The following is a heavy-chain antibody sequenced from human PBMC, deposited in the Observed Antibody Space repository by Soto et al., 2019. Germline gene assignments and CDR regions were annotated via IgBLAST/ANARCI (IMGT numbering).Heavy chain of an antibody. CDR3: AGTSTSGTRFDY. Sequence: QVQLQESGPGLVKPSGTLSLTCAVSGGSISTSNWWSWVRQPPGKGLEWIGEVYHSGSTNYNPSFKRRVAMSVVKSKNQFPLKLHSVPVADTALYYCAGTSTSGTRFDYWGQGSLVTVSS. CDR1: GGSISTSNW. V-gene: IGHV4-4*02. CDR2: VYHSGST. J-gene: IGHJ4*02. D-gene: IGHD1-1*01.